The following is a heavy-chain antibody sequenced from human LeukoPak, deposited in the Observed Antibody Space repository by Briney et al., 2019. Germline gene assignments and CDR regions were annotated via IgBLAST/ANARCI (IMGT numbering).Heavy chain of an antibody. CDR3: ARGLQQLACGN. CDR2: IYHSGNT. CDR1: GYSISSGYY. Sequence: PSETLSLTCTVSGYSISSGYYWGWIRQPPGKGLEWIGSIYHSGNTNYNPSLKSRVTISVDTSKNQVSLKLNSVTAADTAVYYCARGLQQLACGNWGQGTLVTVSS. J-gene: IGHJ4*02. V-gene: IGHV4-38-2*02. D-gene: IGHD6-13*01.